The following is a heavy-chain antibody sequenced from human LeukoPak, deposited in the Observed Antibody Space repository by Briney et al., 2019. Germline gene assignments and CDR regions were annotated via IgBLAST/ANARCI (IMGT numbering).Heavy chain of an antibody. CDR1: GGTFSSYA. J-gene: IGHJ5*02. Sequence: SVTVSCKASGGTFSSYAISWVRQAPGQGLEWMGGIIPIFGTTNYAQRFQGRVTITTDESTSTAYMELSSLRSEDTAVYYCARVRYYYDSSGYYYVWFDPWGQGTLVTVSS. V-gene: IGHV1-69*05. CDR3: ARVRYYYDSSGYYYVWFDP. D-gene: IGHD3-22*01. CDR2: IIPIFGTT.